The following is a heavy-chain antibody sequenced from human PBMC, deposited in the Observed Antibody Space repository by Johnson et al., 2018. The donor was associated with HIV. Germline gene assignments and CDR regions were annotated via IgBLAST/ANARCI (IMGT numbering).Heavy chain of an antibody. J-gene: IGHJ3*02. Sequence: MLLVESGGGLVQPGGSLRLSCAASGFTVTDKYMSWVRQAPGMGLEWVSVIYSGGSTYYADSVKGRFTISRDNSKNTLYLQMNSLRAEDTAVYYCAKELRLHRAFDIWGQGTMVTVSS. D-gene: IGHD5-24*01. CDR3: AKELRLHRAFDI. V-gene: IGHV3-66*01. CDR2: IYSGGST. CDR1: GFTVTDKY.